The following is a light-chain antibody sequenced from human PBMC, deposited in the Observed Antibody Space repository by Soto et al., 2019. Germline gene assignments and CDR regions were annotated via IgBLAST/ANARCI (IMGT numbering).Light chain of an antibody. CDR3: QQVKSFPLA. V-gene: IGKV1-9*01. Sequence: LTQSPPFLSASVGDRVTITCRADEGITTYLAWYQQQPGKAPKVLIYGASTLQNGVPPRFSGSGSGTEFTLTISSLQPEDFATYDCQQVKSFPLAVGGGTKVEVK. J-gene: IGKJ4*01. CDR2: GAS. CDR1: EGITTY.